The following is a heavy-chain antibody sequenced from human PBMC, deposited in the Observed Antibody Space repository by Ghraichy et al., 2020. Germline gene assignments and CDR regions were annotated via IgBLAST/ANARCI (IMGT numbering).Heavy chain of an antibody. V-gene: IGHV6-1*01. D-gene: IGHD3-10*01. Sequence: SQTLSLTCAISGDSVSNNRAAWNWIRQSPSRGLEWLGRTYYRSNWYRDYAESVKSRITINPDTSKNQFSLQLNSVTPEDTAVYYCARVGEHMGSVRNSHYYYMDVWGKGTTVTVSS. CDR3: ARVGEHMGSVRNSHYYYMDV. CDR1: GDSVSNNRAA. CDR2: TYYRSNWYR. J-gene: IGHJ6*03.